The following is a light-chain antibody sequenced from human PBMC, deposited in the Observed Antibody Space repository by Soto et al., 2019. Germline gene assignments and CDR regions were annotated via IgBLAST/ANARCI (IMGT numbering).Light chain of an antibody. V-gene: IGKV3D-15*01. CDR2: DAS. Sequence: EIVMTQSPATLSVSPGERATLSCRASQSVSSYLAWYQQKPGQAPRLLIYDASNRATGIPARFSGSGSGTEFTLTISSLQSEDFAVYYCQQYSSSPPTFGQGTKVDIK. CDR1: QSVSSY. CDR3: QQYSSSPPT. J-gene: IGKJ1*01.